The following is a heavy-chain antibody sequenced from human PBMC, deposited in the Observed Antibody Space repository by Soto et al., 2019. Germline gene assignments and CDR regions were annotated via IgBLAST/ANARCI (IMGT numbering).Heavy chain of an antibody. CDR1: GDSIATGDYW. CDR3: SRQIARALGAFEI. V-gene: IGHV4-39*01. CDR2: VYHSGSI. Sequence: QLQLQESGPGLLKPSETLSLTCTVSGDSIATGDYWWAWIRQPPGKGLEGIASVYHSGSIYYSPSLKRRLTVSVDTSKNQFSVTLSSVTAADTAVDYCSRQIARALGAFEIWGQGTMVTASS. D-gene: IGHD2-21*01. J-gene: IGHJ3*02.